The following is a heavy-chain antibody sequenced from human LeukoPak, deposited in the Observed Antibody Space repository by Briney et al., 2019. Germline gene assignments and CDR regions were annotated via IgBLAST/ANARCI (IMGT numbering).Heavy chain of an antibody. D-gene: IGHD1-7*01. CDR2: IYPGDSDT. J-gene: IGHJ4*02. CDR1: GYPFTSYC. Sequence: GESLQISCQGSGYPFTSYCIGWVRQMPEKGLEWMGIIYPGDSDTRYSPSFQGQVTISADKSISTAYLQWSSLKASDTAMYYCARHWNYLIDYWGQGTLVTVSS. CDR3: ARHWNYLIDY. V-gene: IGHV5-51*01.